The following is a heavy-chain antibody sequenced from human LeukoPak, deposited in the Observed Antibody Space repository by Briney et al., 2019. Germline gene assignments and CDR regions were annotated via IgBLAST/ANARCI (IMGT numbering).Heavy chain of an antibody. CDR3: ARSTEYYFDY. J-gene: IGHJ4*02. CDR2: IIPIFGTA. CDR1: GGTFSSYA. V-gene: IGHV1-69*05. D-gene: IGHD3-10*01. Sequence: ASVKVSCKASGGTFSSYAISWVRQAPGQGLEWMGGIIPIFGTASYAQKFQGRVTITTDESTSTAYMELSSLRSEDTAVYYCARSTEYYFDYWGQGTLVTVSS.